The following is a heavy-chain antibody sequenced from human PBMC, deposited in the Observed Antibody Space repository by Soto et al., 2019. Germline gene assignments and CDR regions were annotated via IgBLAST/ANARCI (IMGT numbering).Heavy chain of an antibody. CDR3: ARVVGATRAYYYGMDV. J-gene: IGHJ6*02. CDR1: GFTFSSYS. Sequence: EVQLVESGGGLEQPGGSLRLSCAASGFTFSSYSMNWVRQAPGKGLEWVSYISSSSSTIYYAESVKGRFTISRDNARNSLYLQMNSLRDEDTAVYYCARVVGATRAYYYGMDVWGQGTTVTVSS. D-gene: IGHD2-15*01. CDR2: ISSSSSTI. V-gene: IGHV3-48*02.